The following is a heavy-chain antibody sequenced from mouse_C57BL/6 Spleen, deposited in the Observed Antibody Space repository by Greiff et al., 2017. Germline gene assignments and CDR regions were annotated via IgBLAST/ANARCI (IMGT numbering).Heavy chain of an antibody. CDR1: GYTFTSYW. J-gene: IGHJ3*01. D-gene: IGHD2-3*01. Sequence: VQLQQPGAELVRPGSSVKLSCKASGYTFTSYWMHWVKQRPIQGLEWIGNIDPSDSETHYNQKFKDKATLTVDKSSSTAYMQLSSLTSEDSAVYYCAREMGYYAWFAYWGQGTLVTVSA. V-gene: IGHV1-52*01. CDR2: IDPSDSET. CDR3: AREMGYYAWFAY.